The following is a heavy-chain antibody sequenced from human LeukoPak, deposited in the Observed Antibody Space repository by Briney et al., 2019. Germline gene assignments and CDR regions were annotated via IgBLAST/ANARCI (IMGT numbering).Heavy chain of an antibody. Sequence: SETLSLTCTVSSGSISGYYWSWIRQPAGKGLEWIGRIYTSGSTNYNPSLRSRLTMSVDTSMNQISLQLSSVTAADTAVYYCARDSWWTAAGYYYYMDVWGKGTTVTVSS. CDR3: ARDSWWTAAGYYYYMDV. V-gene: IGHV4-4*07. CDR1: SGSISGYY. CDR2: IYTSGST. J-gene: IGHJ6*03. D-gene: IGHD6-13*01.